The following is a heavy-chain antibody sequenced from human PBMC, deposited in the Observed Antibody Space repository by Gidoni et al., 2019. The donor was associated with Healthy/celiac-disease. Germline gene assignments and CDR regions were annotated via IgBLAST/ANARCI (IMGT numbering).Heavy chain of an antibody. CDR2: IYYSGST. V-gene: IGHV4-59*01. Sequence: QVQLQESGPGLVKPSETLSLTCPVSGGSISSYYWRWIRQPPGKGLEWIGYIYYSGSTNYNPSLKSRVTISVDTSKNQFSLKLSSVTAADTAVYYCARESGADAFDIWGQGTMVTVSS. CDR1: GGSISSYY. CDR3: ARESGADAFDI. J-gene: IGHJ3*02.